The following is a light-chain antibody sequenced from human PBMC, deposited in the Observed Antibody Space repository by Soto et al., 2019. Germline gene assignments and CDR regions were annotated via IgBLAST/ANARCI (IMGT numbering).Light chain of an antibody. V-gene: IGKV1-5*03. J-gene: IGKJ4*01. CDR3: QQYSSYPLT. CDR1: QSISSW. Sequence: DIQMTQSPSNLSASVGDRVTITCRASQSISSWLAWCQQKPGKAPKPLIYQASNLESGVPSRFSGSGSGTEFTLALSSLQPDDLATYYCQQYSSYPLTFGGGTKVELK. CDR2: QAS.